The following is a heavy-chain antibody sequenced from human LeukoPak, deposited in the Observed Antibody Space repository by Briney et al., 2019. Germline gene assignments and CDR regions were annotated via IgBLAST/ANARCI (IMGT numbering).Heavy chain of an antibody. J-gene: IGHJ4*02. V-gene: IGHV3-66*01. CDR2: IYSGGGT. Sequence: GESLNISCAASEFTVSNNYMNWVRQAPGKRQEWVSVIYSGGGTFYADTVKGRLTISRDNSKNKQYLKMNSLRAEDTAVYYCARGRASWYFDYWGQGNRVTVFS. CDR1: EFTVSNNY. CDR3: ARGRASWYFDY. D-gene: IGHD6-6*01.